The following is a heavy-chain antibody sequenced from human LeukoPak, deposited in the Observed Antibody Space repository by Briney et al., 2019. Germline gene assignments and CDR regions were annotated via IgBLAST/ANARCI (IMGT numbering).Heavy chain of an antibody. Sequence: RGSLRLSCAASGFTFSSYGMHWVRQAPGKGLEWVAVISYDGSNKYYADSVKGRFTISRDNSKNTLYLQMNSLRAEDTAVYYCAKDSTTVVTHYYFDYWGQGTLVTVSS. CDR2: ISYDGSNK. V-gene: IGHV3-30*18. J-gene: IGHJ4*02. CDR1: GFTFSSYG. D-gene: IGHD4-23*01. CDR3: AKDSTTVVTHYYFDY.